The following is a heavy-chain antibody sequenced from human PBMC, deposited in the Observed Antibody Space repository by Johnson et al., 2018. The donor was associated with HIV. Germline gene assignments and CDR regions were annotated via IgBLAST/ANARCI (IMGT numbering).Heavy chain of an antibody. Sequence: QVQLVESGGGLVQPGGSLRLSCAASGFTFSDSYMNWIRQAPGKGLEWIAYISSSGSTKYYVDSVKGRFTISRDNSKNTLYLQINSLTTEDTAVYYCARDRAPVYSSSSTPFDAFDIWGQGTMVTVSS. CDR3: ARDRAPVYSSSSTPFDAFDI. D-gene: IGHD6-6*01. CDR2: ISSSGSTK. V-gene: IGHV3-11*04. J-gene: IGHJ3*02. CDR1: GFTFSDSY.